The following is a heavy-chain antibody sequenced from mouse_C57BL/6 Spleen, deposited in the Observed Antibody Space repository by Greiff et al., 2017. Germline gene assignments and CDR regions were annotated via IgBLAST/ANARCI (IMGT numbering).Heavy chain of an antibody. CDR2: IYPSDSET. CDR1: GYTFTSYW. J-gene: IGHJ1*03. V-gene: IGHV1-61*01. Sequence: VKLQESGAELVRPGSSVKLSCKASGYTFTSYWMDWVKQRPGQGLEWIGNIYPSDSETHYNQKFKDKATLTVDKSSSTAYMQLSSLTSEDSAVYYCARSYGDWYFDVWGTGTTVTVSS. CDR3: ARSYGDWYFDV. D-gene: IGHD1-1*02.